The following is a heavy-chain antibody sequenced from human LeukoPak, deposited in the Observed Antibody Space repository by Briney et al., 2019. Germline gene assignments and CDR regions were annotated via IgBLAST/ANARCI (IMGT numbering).Heavy chain of an antibody. J-gene: IGHJ3*02. CDR3: ARPRDGYNLVAFDI. CDR1: GFTFSTYS. CDR2: FSRGGTTI. Sequence: PGGSLRLSCAASGFTFSTYSMNWVRQAPGMGLEWVSSFSRGGTTIYYADSVKGRFIISRDNAKSSLYLQMNSLRAEDTAVCYCARPRDGYNLVAFDIWGQGTMVTVSS. V-gene: IGHV3-48*01. D-gene: IGHD5-24*01.